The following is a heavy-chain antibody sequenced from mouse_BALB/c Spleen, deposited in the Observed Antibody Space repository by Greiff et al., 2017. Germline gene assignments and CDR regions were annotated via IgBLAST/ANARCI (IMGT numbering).Heavy chain of an antibody. J-gene: IGHJ4*01. CDR1: GYTFTSYW. V-gene: IGHV1S81*02. Sequence: QVQLQQSGAELVKPGASVKLSCKASGYTFTSYWMHWVKQRPGQGLEWIGEINPSNGRTNYNEKFKSKATLTADKSSSTAYMQLSSLPSGDSAVYSCARFDCCGCSKYAFDYWGQGTTVTVSS. D-gene: IGHD1-1*01. CDR2: INPSNGRT. CDR3: ARFDCCGCSKYAFDY.